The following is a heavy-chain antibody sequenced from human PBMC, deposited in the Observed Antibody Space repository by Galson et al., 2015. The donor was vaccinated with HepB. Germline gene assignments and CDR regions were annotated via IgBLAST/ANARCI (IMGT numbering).Heavy chain of an antibody. D-gene: IGHD4-17*01. V-gene: IGHV3-7*03. CDR2: IKQDGSEK. CDR3: ARGDYGDYGLYGMDV. J-gene: IGHJ6*02. Sequence: SLRLSCAASGFTFSSYWMSWVRQAPGKGLEWVANIKQDGSEKYYVDSVKGRFTISRDNAKNSLYLQMNSLRAEDTAVYYCARGDYGDYGLYGMDVWGQGTAVTVSS. CDR1: GFTFSSYW.